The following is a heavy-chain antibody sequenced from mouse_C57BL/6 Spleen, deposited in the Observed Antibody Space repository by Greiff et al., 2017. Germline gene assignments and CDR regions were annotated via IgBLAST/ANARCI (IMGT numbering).Heavy chain of an antibody. CDR3: ARSDDWYFDV. CDR2: IDPSDSET. D-gene: IGHD2-3*01. J-gene: IGHJ1*03. Sequence: QVQLQQPGAELVRPGSSVKLSCKASGYTFTNYWMHWVKQRPIQGLEWIGNIDPSDSETHYNQKFKDKATLTVDKSSSTAYMQLSSLTSEDSAVYYCARSDDWYFDVWGTGTTVTVSS. V-gene: IGHV1-52*01. CDR1: GYTFTNYW.